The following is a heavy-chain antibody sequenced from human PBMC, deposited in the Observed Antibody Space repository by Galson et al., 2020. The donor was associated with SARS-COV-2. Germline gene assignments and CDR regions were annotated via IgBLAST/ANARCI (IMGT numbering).Heavy chain of an antibody. J-gene: IGHJ5*02. V-gene: IGHV4-31*03. Sequence: SETLSLTCTVSGGSISSGGYYWSWIRQHPGKGLEWTGYTYYSGSTYYNPSLKSRVTISVDTSKNQFSLKLSSVTAADTAVYYCARAVRGVIIKGFDWFDPWGQGTLVTVSS. CDR2: TYYSGST. CDR3: ARAVRGVIIKGFDWFDP. D-gene: IGHD3-10*01. CDR1: GGSISSGGYY.